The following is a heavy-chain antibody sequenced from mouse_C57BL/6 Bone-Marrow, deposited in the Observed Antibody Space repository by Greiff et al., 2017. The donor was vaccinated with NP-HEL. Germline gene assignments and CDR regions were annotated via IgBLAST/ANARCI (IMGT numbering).Heavy chain of an antibody. CDR3: ARDYYGSSYLAY. D-gene: IGHD1-1*01. V-gene: IGHV1-82*01. CDR1: GYAFSSSW. J-gene: IGHJ3*01. Sequence: VQLQQSGPELVKPGASVKISCKASGYAFSSSWMNWVKQRPGKGLEWIGRIYPGAGDTNYNGKFKGKATLTADKSSSTAYMQLSSLTSEDSAVYFCARDYYGSSYLAYWGQGTLVTVSA. CDR2: IYPGAGDT.